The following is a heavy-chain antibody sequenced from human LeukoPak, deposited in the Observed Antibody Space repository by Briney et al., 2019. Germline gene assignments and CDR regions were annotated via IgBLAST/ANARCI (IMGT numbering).Heavy chain of an antibody. CDR3: ARGGTTGAYYYYGVDV. CDR2: IYYSGST. CDR1: GGSITGYY. V-gene: IGHV4-59*01. D-gene: IGHD4-17*01. J-gene: IGHJ6*02. Sequence: SETLSLTCTVSGGSITGYYWSWIRQPPGKGLEWIGDIYYSGSTNYDPSLKSRVTISVDTSKNQFSLKLSSVTAADTAVYYCARGGTTGAYYYYGVDVWGQGTTVIVSS.